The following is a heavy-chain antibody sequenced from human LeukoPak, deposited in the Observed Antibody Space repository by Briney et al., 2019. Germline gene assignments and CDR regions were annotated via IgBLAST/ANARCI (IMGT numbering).Heavy chain of an antibody. Sequence: SVKVSCNASGRTFSTYAISWVRQAPGQGLGWRGRIIPIFGIANNAQKFQGRVTITADKSTSTAYMELSSLRPEDTAVYYCARVRPPHYCSSTSCYTGMVYYYGMDVWGQGTTVTVPS. CDR3: ARVRPPHYCSSTSCYTGMVYYYGMDV. D-gene: IGHD2-2*02. CDR1: GRTFSTYA. J-gene: IGHJ6*02. V-gene: IGHV1-69*04. CDR2: IIPIFGIA.